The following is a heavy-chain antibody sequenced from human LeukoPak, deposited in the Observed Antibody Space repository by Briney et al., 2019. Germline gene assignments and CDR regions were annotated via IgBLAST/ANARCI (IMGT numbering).Heavy chain of an antibody. CDR1: GFTFSSYA. CDR3: AKDHAPSGS. V-gene: IGHV3-30-3*01. Sequence: HPGGSLRLSCSASGFTFSSYAMHWVRQAPGKGLEWVAVISYDGDNKYYADSVKGRSTISRDSSKNTLYLQMNSLRAEDTAVYYCAKDHAPSGSWGQGTLVTVSS. CDR2: ISYDGDNK. J-gene: IGHJ5*02. D-gene: IGHD6-19*01.